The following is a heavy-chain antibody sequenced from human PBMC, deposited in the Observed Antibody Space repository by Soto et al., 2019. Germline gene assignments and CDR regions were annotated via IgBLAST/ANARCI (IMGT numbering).Heavy chain of an antibody. CDR1: GFSFSSYA. J-gene: IGHJ4*02. V-gene: IGHV3-23*01. D-gene: IGHD5-12*01. CDR3: AKGSIEYSASVDN. Sequence: VQLLESGGGLVQPGGSLRLSCAASGFSFSSYARVWVRQAPGKGLEWVSVISARGGSSYFADSVKGRFTISRDNYKNLLSLEMNSLRAEDTAIYFCAKGSIEYSASVDNWGQGTLVLVSS. CDR2: ISARGGSS.